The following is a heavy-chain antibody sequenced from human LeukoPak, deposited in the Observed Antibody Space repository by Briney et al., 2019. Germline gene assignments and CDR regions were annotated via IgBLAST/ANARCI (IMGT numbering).Heavy chain of an antibody. J-gene: IGHJ6*02. CDR2: INHSGST. CDR3: ARLSSAPGPYLPYYHYGMDV. V-gene: IGHV4-34*01. CDR1: GGSFSGYY. Sequence: PSETLSLTCAVYGGSFSGYYWSWIRQPPGKGLEWIGEINHSGSTNYNPSLKSRVTISVDTSKNQFSLKLSSVTAADTAVYYCARLSSAPGPYLPYYHYGMDVWGQGTTVTVSS.